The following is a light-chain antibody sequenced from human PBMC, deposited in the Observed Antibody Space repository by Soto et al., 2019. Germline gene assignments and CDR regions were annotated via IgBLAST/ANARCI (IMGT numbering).Light chain of an antibody. CDR1: QSISTY. J-gene: IGKJ5*01. CDR3: QQSSSTPPT. Sequence: DIQMTQSPSSLSASVGDRVTITCRSSQSISTYLNWYQQKLGGAPKLLIYAASSLESGVPSRFSGSGSGTDFALTISSLQPEDFATYYCQQSSSTPPTFGQGTRLDIK. CDR2: AAS. V-gene: IGKV1-39*01.